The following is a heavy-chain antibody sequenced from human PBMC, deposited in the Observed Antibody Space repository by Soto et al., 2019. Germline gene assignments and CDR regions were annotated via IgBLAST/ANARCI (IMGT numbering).Heavy chain of an antibody. Sequence: PSQTLSLTCAISGDSVSSNSAAWNWIRQSPSRGLEWLGRTYYRSKWYNDYAVSVKSQITINPDTSKNQFSLQLNSVTPEDTAVYYCAGDRRYYYGSGLNAFDIWGQGTMVTVSS. CDR1: GDSVSSNSAA. J-gene: IGHJ3*02. CDR2: TYYRSKWYN. V-gene: IGHV6-1*01. CDR3: AGDRRYYYGSGLNAFDI. D-gene: IGHD3-10*01.